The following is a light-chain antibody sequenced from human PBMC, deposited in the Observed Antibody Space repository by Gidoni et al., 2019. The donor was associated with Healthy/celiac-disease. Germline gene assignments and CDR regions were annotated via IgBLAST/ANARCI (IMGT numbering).Light chain of an antibody. V-gene: IGLV2-14*01. Sequence: SALTQPASASGPPGQSITISCTGTSSDVGGYNYVSWYQQHPGKAPKLMIYAVSNRPSGVSNRFSGSKSGNTASLTISGLQAEDEADYYCSSYTSSSTLDVVFGGGTKLTVL. CDR1: SSDVGGYNY. CDR2: AVS. CDR3: SSYTSSSTLDVV. J-gene: IGLJ2*01.